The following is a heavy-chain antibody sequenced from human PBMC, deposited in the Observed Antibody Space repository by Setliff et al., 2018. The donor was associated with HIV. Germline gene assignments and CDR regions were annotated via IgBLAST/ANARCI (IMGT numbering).Heavy chain of an antibody. CDR2: IIHVGST. J-gene: IGHJ4*02. CDR3: ARGHDRQFPYSKIRGVRKYYFDS. V-gene: IGHV4-34*12. CDR1: GTSFNDYF. Sequence: SETLSLTCAVYGTSFNDYFWTWIRQSPGKGLQWIGEIIHVGSTKYNSPFKSRATISVDTSKNQFSLKLNSVTAADTAVYYCARGHDRQFPYSKIRGVRKYYFDSWSQGTGVTVS. D-gene: IGHD3-10*01.